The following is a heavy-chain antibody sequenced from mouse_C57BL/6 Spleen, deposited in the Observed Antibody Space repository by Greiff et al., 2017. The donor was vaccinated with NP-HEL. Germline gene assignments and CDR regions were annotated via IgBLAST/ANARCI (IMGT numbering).Heavy chain of an antibody. CDR1: GFTFSDSG. V-gene: IGHV5-17*01. Sequence: EVMLVESGGGLVKPGGSLKLSCAASGFTFSDSGMHWVRPAPEKGLEWVAYISSGSSTIYYADTVKGRFTISRDTANNTLFLQMTSLRSEDTAMYYCAREAFTGDYFDDWGKGTTLTVAS. CDR3: AREAFTGDYFDD. CDR2: ISSGSSTI. D-gene: IGHD4-1*01. J-gene: IGHJ2*01.